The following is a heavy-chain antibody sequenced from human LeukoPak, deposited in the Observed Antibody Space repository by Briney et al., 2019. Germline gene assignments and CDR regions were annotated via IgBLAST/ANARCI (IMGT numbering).Heavy chain of an antibody. CDR2: ISSSGSTI. CDR1: GFTFSDYY. Sequence: GGSLRLSCAASGFTFSDYYMSWIRQAPGKGLEWVSYISSSGSTIYYADSVKGRFTISRDNAKNSLYLQMNSLRAEDTAVYYCARESTTVTPWDFDYWGQGTLVTVSS. D-gene: IGHD4-17*01. V-gene: IGHV3-11*01. CDR3: ARESTTVTPWDFDY. J-gene: IGHJ4*02.